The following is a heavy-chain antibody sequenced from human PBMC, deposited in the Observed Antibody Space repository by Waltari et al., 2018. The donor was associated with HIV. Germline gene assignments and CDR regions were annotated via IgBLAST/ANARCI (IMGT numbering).Heavy chain of an antibody. V-gene: IGHV3-30*03. CDR3: ARGASGWSPGY. J-gene: IGHJ4*02. CDR2: ISYYGDNK. CDR1: GFTFSSYG. D-gene: IGHD6-19*01. Sequence: QVQLVESGGGVVQAGRSLRLSCAASGFTFSSYGMHWFRQAPCKGLEWVTVISYYGDNKYYADSVKGRFTISRDNSKNTLYLQMNSLRPEDTAVYYCARGASGWSPGYWGQGTLVTVSS.